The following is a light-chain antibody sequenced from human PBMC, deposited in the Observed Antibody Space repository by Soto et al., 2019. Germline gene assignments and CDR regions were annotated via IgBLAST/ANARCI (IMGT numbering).Light chain of an antibody. V-gene: IGKV1-6*01. J-gene: IGKJ4*01. CDR1: QGVRDD. CDR2: SAS. CDR3: LQENSYPLT. Sequence: IQMTQSPSSLSASVGDRVTITCRASQGVRDDVGWYQQKPGKAPKLLIYSASTLQSGVPSRFSVSGSGTDFTLPISGPQPEDFAAYYCLQENSYPLTFGGGTKVEIK.